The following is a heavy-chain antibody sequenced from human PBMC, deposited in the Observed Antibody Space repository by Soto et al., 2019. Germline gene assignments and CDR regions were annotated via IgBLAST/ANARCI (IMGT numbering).Heavy chain of an antibody. V-gene: IGHV3-30*03. J-gene: IGHJ4*02. CDR1: GFTFSNYG. Sequence: GGSLRLSCAASGFTFSNYGMHWVRQAPGKGLEWVAVIAYDGTNKFYEDSVKGRFTISRDNSKNSLYLQMNSLRADDTAVYYCARHYGANGHMDCWGQGTLVTVS. D-gene: IGHD4-17*01. CDR2: IAYDGTNK. CDR3: ARHYGANGHMDC.